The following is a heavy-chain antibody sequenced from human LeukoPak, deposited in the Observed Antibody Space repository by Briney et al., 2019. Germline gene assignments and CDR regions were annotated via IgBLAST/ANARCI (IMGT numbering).Heavy chain of an antibody. Sequence: GASVKVSCKASGYTFTSYYMHWVRQAPGQGLEWMGIINPGGGSTSYAQKFQGRVTMTRDTSTSTVYMELSSLRSEDTAVYYCARDVLLWFGELSVYYYYGMDVWGQGTTVTVSS. CDR3: ARDVLLWFGELSVYYYYGMDV. D-gene: IGHD3-10*01. CDR1: GYTFTSYY. V-gene: IGHV1-46*01. CDR2: INPGGGST. J-gene: IGHJ6*02.